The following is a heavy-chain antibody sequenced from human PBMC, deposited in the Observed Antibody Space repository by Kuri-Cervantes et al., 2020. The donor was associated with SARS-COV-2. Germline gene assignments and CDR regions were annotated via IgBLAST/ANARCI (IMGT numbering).Heavy chain of an antibody. CDR2: ISSSGSTI. CDR3: ARDRVYFDY. Sequence: GESLKISCEASGLTFSSSWMSWVRQAPGKGLEWVSYISSSGSTIYYADSVKGRFTISRDNAKNSLYLQMNSLRAEDTAVYYCARDRVYFDYWGQGTLVTVSS. CDR1: GLTFSSSW. V-gene: IGHV3-11*04. J-gene: IGHJ4*02.